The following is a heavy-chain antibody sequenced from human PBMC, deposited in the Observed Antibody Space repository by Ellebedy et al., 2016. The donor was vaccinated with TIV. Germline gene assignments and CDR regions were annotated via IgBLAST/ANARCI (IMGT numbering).Heavy chain of an antibody. CDR2: IDNSGTRT. J-gene: IGHJ4*02. CDR1: DFTFSTYA. Sequence: PGGSLRLSCAVSDFTFSTYAMYWVRQAPGKGLEWVTSIDNSGTRTWYAESVRGRFTISRDNSKNTLFLQMSSLRAEDTAIYYCAKLGVRDSIDYWGQGTLVTVSS. D-gene: IGHD3-10*02. V-gene: IGHV3-23*05. CDR3: AKLGVRDSIDY.